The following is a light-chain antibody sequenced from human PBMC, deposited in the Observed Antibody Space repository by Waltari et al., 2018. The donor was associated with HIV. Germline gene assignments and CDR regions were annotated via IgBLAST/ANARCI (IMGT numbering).Light chain of an antibody. CDR2: GAS. J-gene: IGKJ3*01. CDR3: LQTDSMPLT. CDR1: QNIHTF. V-gene: IGKV1-39*01. Sequence: DIQMTQSPSSLSASVGDRVSITCRAGQNIHTFLNWYQQQPGSAPKLLIFGASRLPSGVPSIFSGSGSETDFTLTIDNLQVEDFATYYRLQTDSMPLTFGPGTKVD.